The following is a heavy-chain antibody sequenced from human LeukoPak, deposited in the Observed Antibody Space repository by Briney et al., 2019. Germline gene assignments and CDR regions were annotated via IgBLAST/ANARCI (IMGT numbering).Heavy chain of an antibody. J-gene: IGHJ3*02. CDR2: IYYSGST. CDR1: GGSISSYY. CDR3: ARVGYYYDSSGYYRDAFDI. D-gene: IGHD3-22*01. Sequence: SETLSLTCTVSGGSISSYYWSWIRQPPGKGLERIGYIYYSGSTNYNPSLKSRVTISVDTSKNQFSLKLSSVTAADTAVYYCARVGYYYDSSGYYRDAFDIWGQGTMVTVSS. V-gene: IGHV4-59*01.